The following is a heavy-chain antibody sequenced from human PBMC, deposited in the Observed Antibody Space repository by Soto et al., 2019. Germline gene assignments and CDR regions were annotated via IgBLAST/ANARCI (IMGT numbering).Heavy chain of an antibody. CDR1: GGSISSGDYY. CDR2: IYYSGST. D-gene: IGHD3-22*01. V-gene: IGHV4-30-4*01. Sequence: QVQLQESGPGLVKPSQTLSLTCTVSGGSISSGDYYWSWIRQPPGKGLEWIGYIYYSGSTYYNPSLKSRVTISXVSXKXLFSLKRSSVTAADTAVYYCAREGPSSGYYDWYFDLWGRGTLVTVSS. CDR3: AREGPSSGYYDWYFDL. J-gene: IGHJ2*01.